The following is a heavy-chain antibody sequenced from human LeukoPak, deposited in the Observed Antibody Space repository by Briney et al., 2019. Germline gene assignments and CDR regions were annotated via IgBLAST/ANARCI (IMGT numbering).Heavy chain of an antibody. Sequence: RGSLRLSCAASGFTLSNNYMSWVRQVPGEGLEWVSVIYSGGSTFYADSVKGRFTISRDNSKNTLYLQMNSLRAEDTAVYYCARDSWDYVGGQGTLVTVSS. D-gene: IGHD3-16*01. V-gene: IGHV3-53*01. J-gene: IGHJ4*02. CDR1: GFTLSNNY. CDR3: ARDSWDYV. CDR2: IYSGGST.